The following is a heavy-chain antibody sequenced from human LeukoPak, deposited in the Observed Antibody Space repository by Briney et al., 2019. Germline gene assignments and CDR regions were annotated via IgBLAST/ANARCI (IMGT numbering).Heavy chain of an antibody. CDR2: IIPIFGTA. CDR3: ARDVTNSGSRRPASFYAFDI. CDR1: GGTFSSYA. Sequence: SVKVSCKTSGGTFSSYAISWVRQAPGQGLEWMGGIIPIFGTANYAQKFQGRVTITADESTSTAYMELSSLRSEDTAVYYCARDVTNSGSRRPASFYAFDIWGQGTMVTVSS. D-gene: IGHD1-26*01. V-gene: IGHV1-69*13. J-gene: IGHJ3*02.